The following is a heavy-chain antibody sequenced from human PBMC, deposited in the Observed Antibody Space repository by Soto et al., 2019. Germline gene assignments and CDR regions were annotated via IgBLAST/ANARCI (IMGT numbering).Heavy chain of an antibody. D-gene: IGHD5-12*01. V-gene: IGHV2-5*02. J-gene: IGHJ4*02. Sequence: QITLKESGPTLVKPTQTLTLPCTFSAFSLSTRGVAVGWFRQPPGKAMEWLALIYWDEDKWYSPSLKSRLTITADSSENQVVLTMTNRDPENTDSFYFAHRPRGSPYYFDHGGKGTLVSLSS. CDR2: IYWDEDK. CDR1: AFSLSTRGVA. CDR3: AHRPRGSPYYFDH.